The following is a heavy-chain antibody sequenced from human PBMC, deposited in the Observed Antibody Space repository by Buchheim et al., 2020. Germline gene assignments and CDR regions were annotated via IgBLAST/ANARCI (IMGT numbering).Heavy chain of an antibody. J-gene: IGHJ5*01. CDR2: TYHDGTT. Sequence: QLRESGPGLVKPSGTLSLTCAVSGGSISTNFWWSWVRLAPDKGLECIGQTYHDGTTKYNPALQSRVTISVDTSKSQLSLSLTSVTAADAALYYCARVRPAGDFGLFDSWGQGAL. D-gene: IGHD2-2*01. V-gene: IGHV4-4*02. CDR3: ARVRPAGDFGLFDS. CDR1: GGSISTNFW.